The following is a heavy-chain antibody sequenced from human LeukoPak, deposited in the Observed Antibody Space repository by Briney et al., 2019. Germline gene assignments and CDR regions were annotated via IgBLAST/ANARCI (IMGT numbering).Heavy chain of an antibody. D-gene: IGHD1-26*01. V-gene: IGHV4-39*07. Sequence: SETLSLTCTVSGGSISSSDYYWGWIRQPPGKGLEWIGSIYYSGSTYYNPSLKSRVTISVDTSKNQFSLKLSSVTAADTAVYYCARQFEGATVQYSYWGQGTLVTVSS. CDR3: ARQFEGATVQYSY. CDR2: IYYSGST. CDR1: GGSISSSDYY. J-gene: IGHJ4*02.